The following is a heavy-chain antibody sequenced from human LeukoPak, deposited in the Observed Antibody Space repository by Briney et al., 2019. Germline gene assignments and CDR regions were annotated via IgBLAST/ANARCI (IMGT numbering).Heavy chain of an antibody. J-gene: IGHJ6*02. CDR2: AYYNGRA. CDR3: AREVSPSDHYYYYGVDV. V-gene: IGHV4-59*01. Sequence: SETLSLTCTVSGGSITSNYWSWIRQPPGKGLEWLGYAYYNGRANYNPSLKSRVTISVATSKNQFSLNLSSVTAADTAVYYCAREVSPSDHYYYYGVDVWGRGTTVTVSS. CDR1: GGSITSNY. D-gene: IGHD5/OR15-5a*01.